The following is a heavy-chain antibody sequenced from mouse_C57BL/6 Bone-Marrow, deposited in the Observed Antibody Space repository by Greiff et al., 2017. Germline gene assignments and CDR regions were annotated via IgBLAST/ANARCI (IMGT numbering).Heavy chain of an antibody. CDR3: ARPLYYDYDGAWFAY. CDR1: GFTFSDYG. V-gene: IGHV5-17*01. Sequence: DVMLVESGGGLVKPGGSLKLSCAASGFTFSDYGMHWVRQAPEKGLEWVAYISSGSSTIYYAATVKGRFTISRDNARNTLFLQMTSLRSENTAMYYCARPLYYDYDGAWFAYWGQGTLVTVSA. CDR2: ISSGSSTI. J-gene: IGHJ3*01. D-gene: IGHD2-4*01.